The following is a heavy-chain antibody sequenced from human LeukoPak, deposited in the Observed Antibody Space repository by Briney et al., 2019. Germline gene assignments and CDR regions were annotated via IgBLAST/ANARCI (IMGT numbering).Heavy chain of an antibody. Sequence: ASVKVSCKASGYTFTGYYIHWVRHAPGQGLEWMGWINTNSSGTNYAQKFQGRVTMTRDTSISTAYMELSRLRSDDTAVYYCARDRGSGSWGMDVWGQGTTVTVSS. CDR2: INTNSSGT. J-gene: IGHJ6*02. D-gene: IGHD3-10*01. V-gene: IGHV1-2*02. CDR1: GYTFTGYY. CDR3: ARDRGSGSWGMDV.